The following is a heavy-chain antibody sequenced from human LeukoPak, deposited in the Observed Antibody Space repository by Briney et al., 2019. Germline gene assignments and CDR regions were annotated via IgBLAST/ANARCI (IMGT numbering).Heavy chain of an antibody. Sequence: MSSETLSLTCTVSGGSINSYYWSWIRQPPGKGLEWIGYIYYSGSTNYNPSLKSRVTISLDKSKNQFSLNLSSVTAADTAEYYCARFTRDGFDFWGQGTLVTVSS. J-gene: IGHJ4*02. V-gene: IGHV4-59*12. D-gene: IGHD2-2*01. CDR1: GGSINSYY. CDR3: ARFTRDGFDF. CDR2: IYYSGST.